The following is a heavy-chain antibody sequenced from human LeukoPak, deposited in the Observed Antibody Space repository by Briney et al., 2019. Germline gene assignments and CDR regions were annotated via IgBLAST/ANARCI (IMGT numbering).Heavy chain of an antibody. V-gene: IGHV4-4*07. Sequence: MPSETLSLTCTVSGGSFSSYYWTWIRQPAGKGLEWIGRIYNSGTTNYSPSLESRVTMSLDTSKNRFSLSLSSVTAADTAVYYCARDRLGATGHWRIDVWGRGTLVTVSS. CDR3: ARDRLGATGHWRIDV. J-gene: IGHJ2*01. D-gene: IGHD1-26*01. CDR2: IYNSGTT. CDR1: GGSFSSYY.